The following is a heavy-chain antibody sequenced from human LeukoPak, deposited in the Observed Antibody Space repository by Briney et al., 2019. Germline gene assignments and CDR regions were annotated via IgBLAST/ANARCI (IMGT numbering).Heavy chain of an antibody. D-gene: IGHD3-3*01. J-gene: IGHJ4*02. CDR2: IKQDGSEK. V-gene: IGHV3-7*01. CDR1: GFTFSSYW. Sequence: GGSVRLSCAASGFTFSSYWMSWVRQAPGKGLEWVANIKQDGSEKYYVDSVKGRFTISRDNAKNSLYLQMNSLRAEDTAVYYCARDGQDDFWSGYHFDYWGQGTLVTVSS. CDR3: ARDGQDDFWSGYHFDY.